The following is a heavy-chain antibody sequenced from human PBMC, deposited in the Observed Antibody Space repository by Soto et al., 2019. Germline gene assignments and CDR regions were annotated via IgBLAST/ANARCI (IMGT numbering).Heavy chain of an antibody. J-gene: IGHJ4*02. CDR3: TRDLNGGNPFDY. D-gene: IGHD2-8*01. CDR1: GYTLTNYA. V-gene: IGHV1-3*01. CDR2: IDPGSGHA. Sequence: QVHLVQSGAEVKKPGASGRVSCKPSGYTLTNYAIQWVRQAAGQRLEWLGWIDPGSGHATYSQKFQGRTTLTRDYSASTFYLDLSSLTSEDTAVYFCTRDLNGGNPFDYWGQGTLVTVSS.